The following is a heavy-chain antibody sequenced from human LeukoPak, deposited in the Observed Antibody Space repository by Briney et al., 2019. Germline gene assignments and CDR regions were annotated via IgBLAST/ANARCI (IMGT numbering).Heavy chain of an antibody. Sequence: GESLKISCKVSGYTFTNYWIGWVRQMPGEGLEWMGIIYPGDSDTRYSPSFQGQVTVSADKSISTTYLQWTSLKASDTAMYYCARHLSDITSSSNYWGPGTLVTVSS. J-gene: IGHJ4*02. CDR2: IYPGDSDT. D-gene: IGHD6-6*01. CDR1: GYTFTNYW. V-gene: IGHV5-51*01. CDR3: ARHLSDITSSSNY.